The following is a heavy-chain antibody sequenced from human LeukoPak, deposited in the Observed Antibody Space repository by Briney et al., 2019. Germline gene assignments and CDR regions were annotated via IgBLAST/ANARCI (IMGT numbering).Heavy chain of an antibody. CDR2: IKKDGIEK. CDR1: GFTLSSDW. D-gene: IGHD6-6*01. J-gene: IGHJ4*02. Sequence: PGGSLRLSCVVSGFTLSSDWMSWVRQAPGKGLEWVANIKKDGIEKYYVESVKGRFTISRDNSKNTLYLQMNSLRAEDTAVYYCANLPLYSSSSGADYWGQGTLVTVSS. V-gene: IGHV3-7*03. CDR3: ANLPLYSSSSGADY.